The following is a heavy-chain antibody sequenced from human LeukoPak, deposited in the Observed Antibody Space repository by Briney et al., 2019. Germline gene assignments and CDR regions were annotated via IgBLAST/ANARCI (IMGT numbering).Heavy chain of an antibody. J-gene: IGHJ3*02. Sequence: SETLSLTCTVSGDSISSYYWSWVRQPPGKGLEWIGDIYYSGSTNYNPSLKSRVAISVDTSKNQFSLKLSSVTAADTAVYYCARASGLRYHDAFDIWGQGTMVTVSS. CDR2: IYYSGST. CDR3: ARASGLRYHDAFDI. V-gene: IGHV4-59*01. CDR1: GDSISSYY. D-gene: IGHD5-12*01.